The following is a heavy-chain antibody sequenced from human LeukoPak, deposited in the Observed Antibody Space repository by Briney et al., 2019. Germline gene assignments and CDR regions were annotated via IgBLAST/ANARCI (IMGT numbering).Heavy chain of an antibody. Sequence: GGSLRLPCTASGFIFSNYGMHWVRQAPGKGLEWVAAISYDESTKQYVDSVKGRFTISRDNSKNTLYLQMNSLTAEDTAVYYCVYCSGGNCFYTVRGWNYWGQGTLVTVSS. D-gene: IGHD2-15*01. J-gene: IGHJ4*01. CDR1: GFIFSNYG. V-gene: IGHV3-30*03. CDR3: VYCSGGNCFYTVRGWNY. CDR2: ISYDESTK.